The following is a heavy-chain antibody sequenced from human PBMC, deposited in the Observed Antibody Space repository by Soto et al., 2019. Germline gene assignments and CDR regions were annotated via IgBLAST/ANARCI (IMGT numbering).Heavy chain of an antibody. V-gene: IGHV3-23*01. CDR2: ISGSGGST. CDR3: AKGVVLYRPGVDPSWFDP. Sequence: GESLKISCAASGFTFSSYAMSWVRQAPGKGLEWVSAISGSGGSTYYADSVKGRFTISRDNSKNTLYLQMNSLRAEDTAVYYCAKGVVLYRPGVDPSWFDPWGQGTLVTVSS. J-gene: IGHJ5*02. CDR1: GFTFSSYA. D-gene: IGHD2-15*01.